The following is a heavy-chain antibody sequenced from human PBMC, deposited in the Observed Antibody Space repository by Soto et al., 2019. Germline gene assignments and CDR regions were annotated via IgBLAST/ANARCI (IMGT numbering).Heavy chain of an antibody. CDR2: IYNSGGT. CDR3: AREEVAYYDSGSYNWFDP. D-gene: IGHD3-10*01. J-gene: IGHJ5*02. CDR1: GGSISGGGYY. Sequence: QVQLQESGPGLVKPSQTLSLTCTVSGGSISGGGYYWSWIRQRPGKGLEWIGYIYNSGGTYYNPSIKSRLTISIDTSKNQFSLRLSSVTAADTAVYYCAREEVAYYDSGSYNWFDPWGQGTLVIVSS. V-gene: IGHV4-31*03.